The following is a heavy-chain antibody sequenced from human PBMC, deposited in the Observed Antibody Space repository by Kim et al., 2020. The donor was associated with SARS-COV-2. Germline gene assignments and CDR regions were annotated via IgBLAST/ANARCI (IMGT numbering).Heavy chain of an antibody. CDR2: IFYSGTT. Sequence: SETLSLTCSVSGGSISSSDYYWGWIRQPPGKGLEWIGSIFYSGTTYYNPSLKSRVTMSVDTSKNQFSLKLRSVTAADTAVYYCARCEYSSGPSGYWGQGTLVTVSS. D-gene: IGHD3-22*01. V-gene: IGHV4-39*01. CDR1: GGSISSSDYY. CDR3: ARCEYSSGPSGY. J-gene: IGHJ4*02.